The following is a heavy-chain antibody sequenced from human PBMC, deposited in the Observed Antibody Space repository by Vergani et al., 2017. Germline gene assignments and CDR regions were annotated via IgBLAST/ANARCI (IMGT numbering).Heavy chain of an antibody. D-gene: IGHD5-24*01. CDR2: ISGSGGST. Sequence: EVQLVQSGAEVKKPGESLRISCKGSGFTFSSYAMSWVRQAPGKGLEWVSAISGSGGSTYYADSVKGRFTISRDNSKNTLYLQMNSLRAEDTAVYYCAKDLAGWYYYYGMDVWGQGTTVTVSS. CDR1: GFTFSSYA. V-gene: IGHV3-23*04. J-gene: IGHJ6*02. CDR3: AKDLAGWYYYYGMDV.